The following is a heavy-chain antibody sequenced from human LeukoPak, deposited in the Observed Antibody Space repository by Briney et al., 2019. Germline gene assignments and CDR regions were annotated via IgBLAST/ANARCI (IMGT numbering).Heavy chain of an antibody. J-gene: IGHJ5*02. CDR2: IIPIFGTA. CDR1: GGTFSSYA. V-gene: IGHV1-69*13. CDR3: VVGATPWNWFDP. D-gene: IGHD1-26*01. Sequence: ASVKVSCKASGGTFSSYAISWVRQAPGQGLEWMGGIIPIFGTANYAQKFQGRVTITADESTSTAYMELRSLRSDDTAVYYCVVGATPWNWFDPWGQGTLVTVSS.